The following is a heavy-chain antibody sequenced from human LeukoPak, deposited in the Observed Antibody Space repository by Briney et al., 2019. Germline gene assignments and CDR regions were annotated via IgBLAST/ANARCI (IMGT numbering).Heavy chain of an antibody. CDR1: GVILSSYA. Sequence: GGSLRLSCAASGVILSSYAMSWVRQAPGKGLEWGSAINGRGDNTYYADFVKGRFTISRDNSKSTVYLQMNSLRTEDTAVYYCAKDRVSPGFNWFDPWGQGTLVTVSS. CDR3: AKDRVSPGFNWFDP. J-gene: IGHJ5*02. V-gene: IGHV3-23*01. D-gene: IGHD2/OR15-2a*01. CDR2: INGRGDNT.